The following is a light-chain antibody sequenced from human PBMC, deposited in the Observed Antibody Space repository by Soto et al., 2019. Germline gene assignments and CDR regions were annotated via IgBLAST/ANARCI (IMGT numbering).Light chain of an antibody. V-gene: IGLV2-14*01. CDR1: TSDVGSYNY. CDR2: DVS. Sequence: QSVLTQPASVSGSPGQSIAISCTGTTSDVGSYNYVSWYQQHPGKAPKVIIYDVSNRPSGVSDRFSGSKSGNTASLTISGLQAEDGADYYCSSYTSSSTYVFGGGTKVTVL. J-gene: IGLJ1*01. CDR3: SSYTSSSTYV.